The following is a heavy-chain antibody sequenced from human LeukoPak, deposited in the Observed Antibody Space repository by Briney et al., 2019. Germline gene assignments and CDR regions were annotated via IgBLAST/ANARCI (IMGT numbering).Heavy chain of an antibody. CDR3: AREKYSSGWTSFDY. Sequence: ASVKVSCKASGGTFSSYAISWVRQAPGQGLEWMGGIIPIFGTANYVQKFQGRVTITTDESTSTAYMELSSLRSEDTAVYYCAREKYSSGWTSFDYWGQGTLVTVSS. V-gene: IGHV1-69*05. CDR1: GGTFSSYA. D-gene: IGHD6-19*01. CDR2: IIPIFGTA. J-gene: IGHJ4*02.